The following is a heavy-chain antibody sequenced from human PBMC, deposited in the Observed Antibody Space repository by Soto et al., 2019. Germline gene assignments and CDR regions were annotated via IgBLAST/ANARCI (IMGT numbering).Heavy chain of an antibody. CDR3: TRGPPRVQWFDP. CDR1: GSAVSSGTYY. V-gene: IGHV4-61*01. CDR2: IYFTGST. J-gene: IGHJ5*02. Sequence: KTSETRSLTCTVSGSAVSSGTYYWRWIRQPPGKGLEWIGHIYFTGSTNYNPSLKSRVTMSLDTSRNQFSLKLSSVTAADTAVYYCTRGPPRVQWFDPWGLGTLVTVSS.